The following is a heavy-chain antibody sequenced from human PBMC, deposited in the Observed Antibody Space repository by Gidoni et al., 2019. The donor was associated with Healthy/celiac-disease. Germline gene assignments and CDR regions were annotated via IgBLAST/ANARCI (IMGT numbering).Heavy chain of an antibody. CDR1: GGSISSRSYY. CDR2: SYYSGST. Sequence: QLQLQESGPGLVKPSATLSLTCTVSGGSISSRSYYWGWIRKPPGKGLWWMGSSYYSGSTYYNPALKSRVTISVDTSKNQFSLKLSSVTAADTAVYYCARCMYYYDSWGQGTLVTVSS. CDR3: ARCMYYYDS. V-gene: IGHV4-39*01. D-gene: IGHD3-22*01. J-gene: IGHJ4*02.